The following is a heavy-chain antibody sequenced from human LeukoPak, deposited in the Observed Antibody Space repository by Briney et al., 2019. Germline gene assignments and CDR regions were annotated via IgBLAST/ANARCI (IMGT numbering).Heavy chain of an antibody. CDR1: GGSFSGYY. CDR3: AVGSGSLMGNWFDP. CDR2: INHSGST. V-gene: IGHV4-34*01. J-gene: IGHJ5*02. D-gene: IGHD3-10*01. Sequence: PSETLSLTCAVYGGSFSGYYWSWIRQPPGKGLEWIGEINHSGSTNYNPSLKSRVTISVDTSKNQFSLKLSSVTAADTAVYYCAVGSGSLMGNWFDPWGQGTLVTVSS.